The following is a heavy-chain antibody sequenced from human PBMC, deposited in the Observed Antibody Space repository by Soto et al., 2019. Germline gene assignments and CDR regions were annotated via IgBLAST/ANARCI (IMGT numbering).Heavy chain of an antibody. CDR1: GGTFSSYA. V-gene: IGHV1-69*01. CDR2: IIPISDTT. J-gene: IGHJ6*02. Sequence: QVQLVQSGAEVKKPGSSVKVSCKASGGTFSSYAISWVRQAPGQGLEWMGGIIPISDTTNYAQKFQGRVTITGDESTSTAYMELSRLRSEDTAVYYCARSQGSSTSLEIYYYYYYGMDVWGQGTKVTVSS. D-gene: IGHD2-2*01. CDR3: ARSQGSSTSLEIYYYYYYGMDV.